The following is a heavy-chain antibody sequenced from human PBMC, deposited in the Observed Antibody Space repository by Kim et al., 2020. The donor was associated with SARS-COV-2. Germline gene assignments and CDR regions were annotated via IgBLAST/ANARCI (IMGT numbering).Heavy chain of an antibody. V-gene: IGHV1-46*01. D-gene: IGHD5-18*01. Sequence: ASVKVSCKASGYTFTSYYMHWVRQAPGQGLEWMGIINPSGGSTSYAQKLQGRVTMTRDTSTSTVYMELSSLRSEDTAVYYCASSGYSYGWTTDYWGQGTLVTVSS. CDR2: INPSGGST. CDR3: ASSGYSYGWTTDY. J-gene: IGHJ4*02. CDR1: GYTFTSYY.